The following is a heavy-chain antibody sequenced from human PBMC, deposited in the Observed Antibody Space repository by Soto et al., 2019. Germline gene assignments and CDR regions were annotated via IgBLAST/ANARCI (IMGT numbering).Heavy chain of an antibody. CDR1: GFTFSSYA. CDR2: ISYDGSNK. CDR3: ARDEVSSEGLVGY. J-gene: IGHJ4*02. D-gene: IGHD6-19*01. Sequence: QVQLVESGGGVVQPGRSLRLSCAASGFTFSSYAMHWVRQAPGKGLEWVSVISYDGSNKYYADSVKGRFTISGDNSKNTLYLQMNSLRAEDTAVYYCARDEVSSEGLVGYWGQGTLVTVSS. V-gene: IGHV3-30-3*01.